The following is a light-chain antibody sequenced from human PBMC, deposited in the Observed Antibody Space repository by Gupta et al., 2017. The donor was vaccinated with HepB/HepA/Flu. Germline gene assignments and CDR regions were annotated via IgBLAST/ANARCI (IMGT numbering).Light chain of an antibody. CDR1: SSDAGSYNR. V-gene: IGLV2-18*02. CDR3: SSYTSSSTVA. CDR2: EVS. J-gene: IGLJ2*01. Sequence: QSALTQPPSVSGSPGQSVTISCTGTSSDAGSYNRVSWFQQPPGTAPKLIISEVSIRPSGVPDRFSGSKSGNTASLTISGLQAEDEADYYCSSYTSSSTVAFGGGTKLTVL.